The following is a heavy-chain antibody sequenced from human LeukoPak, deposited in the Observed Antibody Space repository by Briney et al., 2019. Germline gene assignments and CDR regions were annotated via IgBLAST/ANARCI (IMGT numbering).Heavy chain of an antibody. CDR2: XSSSGSTI. Sequence: GGSLRLSCAASGFTFSDYYMSWIRQAPGKGLXXXXXXSSSGSTIYYADSVKGRFTISRDNAKNSLYLQMNSLRAEDTAVYYCARARITIFGVVINPYYYYGMDVWGQGTTVTVSS. D-gene: IGHD3-3*01. J-gene: IGHJ6*02. CDR3: ARARITIFGVVINPYYYYGMDV. CDR1: GFTFSDYY. V-gene: IGHV3-11*01.